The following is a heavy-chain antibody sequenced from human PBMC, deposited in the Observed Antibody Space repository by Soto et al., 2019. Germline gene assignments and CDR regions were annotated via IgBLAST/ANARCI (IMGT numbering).Heavy chain of an antibody. CDR1: GYTFDPYG. CDR2: ISTHTGNT. Sequence: QVQLVQSGAEVKKPGASVRVSCKASGYTFDPYGLNWVRQAPGQGLEWMGWISTHTGNTDYPQRLQGRVTMTTDKSTSTAFLDLRSLTSDATAVYYCVRDVSVSSGSFVGYWGQGPLVSVSS. D-gene: IGHD1-1*01. CDR3: VRDVSVSSGSFVGY. V-gene: IGHV1-18*01. J-gene: IGHJ4*02.